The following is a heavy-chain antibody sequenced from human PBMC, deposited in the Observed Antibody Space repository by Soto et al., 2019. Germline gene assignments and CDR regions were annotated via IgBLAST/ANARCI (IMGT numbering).Heavy chain of an antibody. Sequence: EVQLVESGGGLVQPGGSLRLSCAASGFTLSSYWMHWVRQAPGKGLVWVSRINSDGSSTNYADSVKGRFTISRDNARNTLFLQMDTLRAEDTAVYYCTRSGSSPYYYGMDVWGQGTTVTVSS. D-gene: IGHD6-6*01. CDR1: GFTLSSYW. CDR3: TRSGSSPYYYGMDV. CDR2: INSDGSST. V-gene: IGHV3-74*01. J-gene: IGHJ6*02.